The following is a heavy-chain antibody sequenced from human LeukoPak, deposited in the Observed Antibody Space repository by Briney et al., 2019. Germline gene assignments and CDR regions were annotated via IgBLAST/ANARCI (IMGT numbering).Heavy chain of an antibody. CDR3: ARDLPADSGYETHDY. J-gene: IGHJ4*02. CDR2: TSAYNGNT. V-gene: IGHV1-18*01. CDR1: GYTFTNYG. D-gene: IGHD5-12*01. Sequence: GASVKVSCKTSGYTFTNYGISWVRQAPGQGPEWVGWTSAYNGNTDYAQKFQGRVTMTTDSSTSTAYMELRSLRSDDTAVYYCARDLPADSGYETHDYWGQGTLVTDSS.